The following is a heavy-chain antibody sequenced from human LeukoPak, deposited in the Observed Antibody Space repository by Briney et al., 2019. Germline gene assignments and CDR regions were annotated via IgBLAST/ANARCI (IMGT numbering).Heavy chain of an antibody. Sequence: GGSLRLSCAASGFTFSSFAMSWVRQAPGKGLDWFSAISNNGDNTYYADSVKGRFSISRDNSKNTLYLKMNSLRAEDTAVYYCAQQLGYFSEGSCYFKYWGQGTLVTVSS. J-gene: IGHJ1*01. D-gene: IGHD2-15*01. V-gene: IGHV3-23*01. CDR2: ISNNGDNT. CDR1: GFTFSSFA. CDR3: AQQLGYFSEGSCYFKY.